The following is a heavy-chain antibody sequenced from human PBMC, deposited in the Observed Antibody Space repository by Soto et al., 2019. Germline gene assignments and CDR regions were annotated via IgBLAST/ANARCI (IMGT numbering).Heavy chain of an antibody. CDR1: GLTFSDYY. J-gene: IGHJ4*02. V-gene: IGHV3-11*01. Sequence: PGGSLRLSCAASGLTFSDYYMSWIRQAPGKGLEWVSYISSSGSIIYNADSVKGRFTISRDNAKNSLYLQMNSLRAEDTAIYYCARGLAAENIDYWGQGTLVTVSS. CDR3: ARGLAAENIDY. D-gene: IGHD6-13*01. CDR2: ISSSGSII.